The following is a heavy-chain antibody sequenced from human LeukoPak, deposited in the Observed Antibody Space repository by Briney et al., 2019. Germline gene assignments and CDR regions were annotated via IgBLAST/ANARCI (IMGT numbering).Heavy chain of an antibody. V-gene: IGHV4-39*07. CDR1: GGSLSSSSYY. D-gene: IGHD2-15*01. CDR2: IYYSGST. CDR3: ARTPSGYCSGGSCYISDY. J-gene: IGHJ4*02. Sequence: PSETLSLICTVSGGSLSSSSYYWGWIRQPPGKGPGWIGSIYYSGSTYYNSSLKSRVTISVDTSKNQFSLKLSSVTAADTAVYYCARTPSGYCSGGSCYISDYWGQGTLVTVSS.